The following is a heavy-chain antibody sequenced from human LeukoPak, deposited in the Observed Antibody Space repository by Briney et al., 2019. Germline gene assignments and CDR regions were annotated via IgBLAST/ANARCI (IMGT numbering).Heavy chain of an antibody. CDR3: ARVARIFGQPNWFDP. J-gene: IGHJ5*02. CDR1: GYTFTGYY. D-gene: IGHD2-15*01. CDR2: IDPNSGGT. Sequence: ASVTVSCKASGYTFTGYYMHWVRQAPGQGLEWMGWIDPNSGGTNYAQKFQGRVTMTRDTSISTAYMELSRLRSDDTAVYYCARVARIFGQPNWFDPWGQGTLVTVSS. V-gene: IGHV1-2*02.